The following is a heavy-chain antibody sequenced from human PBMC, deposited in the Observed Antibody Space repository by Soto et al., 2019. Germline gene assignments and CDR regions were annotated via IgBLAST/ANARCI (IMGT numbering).Heavy chain of an antibody. CDR1: GFTFSSYS. J-gene: IGHJ5*02. V-gene: IGHV3-48*01. CDR2: ISSTSSTI. CDR3: ARGPREPSYGDSASPKTNWFAP. D-gene: IGHD4-17*01. Sequence: EVQLVESGGGLVQPGGSLRLSCAASGFTFSSYSMNWVRQAPGKGLELVSYISSTSSTIYYADSVKGRFTISRDNAKNSLYLQMTSLRAEDTAVYYCARGPREPSYGDSASPKTNWFAPWGQGTLVTVSS.